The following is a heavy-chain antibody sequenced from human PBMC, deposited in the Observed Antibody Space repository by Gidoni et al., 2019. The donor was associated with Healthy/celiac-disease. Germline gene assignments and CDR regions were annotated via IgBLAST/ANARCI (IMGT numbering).Heavy chain of an antibody. D-gene: IGHD4-17*01. CDR3: ARELQQTTGVFYFDY. CDR1: GYTFTSSY. Sequence: QVQLVQSGAEVKKPGASVKVSCKASGYTFTSSYMHWVRQAPGQGIEWMGIINPSGGSTSYAQKFQGRVTMTRDTSTSTVYMELSSLRSEDTAVYYCARELQQTTGVFYFDYWGQGTLVTVSS. CDR2: INPSGGST. J-gene: IGHJ4*02. V-gene: IGHV1-46*01.